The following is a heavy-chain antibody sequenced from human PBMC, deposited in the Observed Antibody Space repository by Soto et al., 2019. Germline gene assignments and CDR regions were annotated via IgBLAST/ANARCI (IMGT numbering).Heavy chain of an antibody. CDR2: INHSGST. CDR1: GGSFSGYY. J-gene: IGHJ6*02. D-gene: IGHD3-10*01. V-gene: IGHV4-34*01. Sequence: PSETLSLTCAVYGGSFSGYYWSWIRQPPGKGLEWIGEINHSGSTNYNPTLKGRVTISVDTSKNQFSLKLSSVTAADTAVYYCAREGWDYYGSGRSYRSPPLKYYYGRDVWGQGTTVTVSS. CDR3: AREGWDYYGSGRSYRSPPLKYYYGRDV.